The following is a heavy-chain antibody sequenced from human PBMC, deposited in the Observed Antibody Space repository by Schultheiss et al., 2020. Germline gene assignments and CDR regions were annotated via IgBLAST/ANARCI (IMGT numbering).Heavy chain of an antibody. CDR2: IYYSGST. J-gene: IGHJ6*02. Sequence: SETLSLTCTVSGGSISSGDFYWSWIRQPPGKGLEWIGYIYYSGSTYYNPSLKSRVTLSVDTSKNQFSLKLSSVTAADTAVYYCARGNCSSTSCYRGDYYYYGMDVWGQGTTVTV. CDR3: ARGNCSSTSCYRGDYYYYGMDV. CDR1: GGSISSGDFY. V-gene: IGHV4-30-4*01. D-gene: IGHD2-2*02.